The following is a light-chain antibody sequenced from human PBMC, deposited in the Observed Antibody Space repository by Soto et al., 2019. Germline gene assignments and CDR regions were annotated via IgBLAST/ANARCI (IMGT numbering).Light chain of an antibody. CDR3: TSYTNSDTYV. J-gene: IGLJ1*01. CDR1: SSDIGNYNY. CDR2: DVS. V-gene: IGLV2-14*01. Sequence: SALTQPASVSGSPGQSITISCIGTSSDIGNYNYVSWYQQHPGKAPKLMIYDVSYRPSGVSNRFSGSKSGNTASLTISGLQAEDEAEYYCTSYTNSDTYVFGIGTKVTVL.